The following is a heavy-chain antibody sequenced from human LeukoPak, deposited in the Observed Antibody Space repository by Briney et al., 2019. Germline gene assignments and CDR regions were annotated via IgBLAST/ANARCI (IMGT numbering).Heavy chain of an antibody. D-gene: IGHD4-17*01. CDR1: GDSVSSNSAA. CDR3: ARDEHDYGDYGSYYYYYMDV. V-gene: IGHV6-1*01. J-gene: IGHJ6*03. Sequence: SQTLSLTCVISGDSVSSNSAAWNWIRQSPSRGLQWLGRTYYRSKWYNDYAVSVRSRITINPDTSKNQFSLQLNSVTPEDTAVYYCARDEHDYGDYGSYYYYYMDVWGKGTTVTVSS. CDR2: TYYRSKWYN.